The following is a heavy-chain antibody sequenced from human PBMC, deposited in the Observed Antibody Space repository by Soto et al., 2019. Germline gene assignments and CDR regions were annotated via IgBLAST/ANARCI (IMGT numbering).Heavy chain of an antibody. CDR1: GFTFSNYA. V-gene: IGHV3-23*01. J-gene: IGHJ4*02. CDR2: ISGSGGST. Sequence: EVQLLESGGGLVQPGGSLRLSCAASGFTFSNYAMSWVRQARGEGLEWVSAISGSGGSTYYADSVRGRFTISRDNSKNTLYLQTNSLRVEDTAVYYCAKDGGDILTGYYCYFDYWGQGTLVTVSS. D-gene: IGHD3-9*01. CDR3: AKDGGDILTGYYCYFDY.